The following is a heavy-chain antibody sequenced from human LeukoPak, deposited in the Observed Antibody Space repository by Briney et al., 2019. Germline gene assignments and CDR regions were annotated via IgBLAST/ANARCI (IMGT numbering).Heavy chain of an antibody. V-gene: IGHV3-23*01. J-gene: IGHJ4*02. CDR3: TGIKIPR. CDR2: ISGRDGST. D-gene: IGHD3-10*01. CDR1: GFTFSSFA. Sequence: PGGSLRLSCAASGFTFSSFAMSWVRQAPGKGLEWVSGISGRDGSTYYADSVKGRFTISRDNSKNTLYLQVSSLRAEDTALYYCTGIKIPRWGQGTLVTVSS.